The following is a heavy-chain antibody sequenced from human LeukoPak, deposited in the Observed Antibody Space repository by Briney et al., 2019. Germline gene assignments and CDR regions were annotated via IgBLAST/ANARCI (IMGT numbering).Heavy chain of an antibody. V-gene: IGHV4-59*10. CDR3: ARGLPYSSSPGAFDI. Sequence: SETLSLTCAVYGGSFSGYYWSWIRQPAGKGLEWIGRIYTSGSTNYNPSLKSRVTISVDTSKNQFSLKLSSVTAADTAVYYCARGLPYSSSPGAFDIWGQGTMVTVSS. D-gene: IGHD6-13*01. CDR1: GGSFSGYY. CDR2: IYTSGST. J-gene: IGHJ3*02.